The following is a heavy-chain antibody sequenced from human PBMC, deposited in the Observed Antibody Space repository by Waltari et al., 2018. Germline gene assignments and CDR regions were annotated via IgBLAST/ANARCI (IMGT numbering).Heavy chain of an antibody. V-gene: IGHV4-39*01. Sequence: QLQLQESGPGLVKPSETLSLTCTVSGGSISSSNFYWGWIRQPPGRGLEWIGSISYSGSTYYNPSLKSRVTISVDTSKNQFSLKLNSVTAADTAVYYCARQGKEWLDWGQGTLVTVSS. J-gene: IGHJ4*02. CDR1: GGSISSSNFY. CDR3: ARQGKEWLD. D-gene: IGHD3-3*01. CDR2: ISYSGST.